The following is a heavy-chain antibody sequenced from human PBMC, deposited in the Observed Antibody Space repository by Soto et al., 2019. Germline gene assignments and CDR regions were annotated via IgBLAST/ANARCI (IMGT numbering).Heavy chain of an antibody. D-gene: IGHD2-21*02. CDR1: GYTFTSYY. CDR2: INPSGGST. Sequence: ASVKVSCKASGYTFTSYYMHWVRQAPGQGLEWMGIINPSGGSTSYAQKFQGRVTMTRDTSTSTVYMELSSLRSEDTAVYYCARDPSPPSSFFYCSRFDRYRISFSGRRTTVIVS. V-gene: IGHV1-46*01. J-gene: IGHJ6*02. CDR3: ARDPSPPSSFFYCSRFDRYRISF.